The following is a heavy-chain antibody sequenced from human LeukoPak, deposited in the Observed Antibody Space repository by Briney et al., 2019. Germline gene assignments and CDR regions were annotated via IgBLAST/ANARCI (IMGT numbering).Heavy chain of an antibody. V-gene: IGHV4-38-2*02. J-gene: IGHJ4*02. CDR1: GYSVSTDYY. Sequence: SETLSLTCTVSGYSVSTDYYWGWIRQPPGKGLEWIGSVRNSGAAYYSPSLKSRVTISVDTSKNQFSLKLTSVTAADTAVYYCARDWSRRWYSGGLFDYWGQGTLVTVSS. CDR3: ARDWSRRWYSGGLFDY. CDR2: VRNSGAA. D-gene: IGHD6-13*01.